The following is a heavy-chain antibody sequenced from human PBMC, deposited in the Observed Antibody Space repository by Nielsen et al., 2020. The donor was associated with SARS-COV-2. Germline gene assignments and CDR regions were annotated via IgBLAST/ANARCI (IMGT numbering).Heavy chain of an antibody. D-gene: IGHD6-13*01. CDR3: AKFRSWFYFDS. CDR2: ISSGGDDT. Sequence: GGSLRLSCAASGFTFSSYAMSWVRQAPGKGLEWVSAISSGGDDTFYTDSVKGRFTISRDNSKNTLFLQMTGLRADDTAVYYCAKFRSWFYFDSWGQGTLVTVSS. J-gene: IGHJ4*02. V-gene: IGHV3-23*01. CDR1: GFTFSSYA.